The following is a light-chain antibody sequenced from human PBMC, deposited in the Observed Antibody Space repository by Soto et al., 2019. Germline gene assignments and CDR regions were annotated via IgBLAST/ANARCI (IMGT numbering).Light chain of an antibody. CDR3: QERGNWPFT. V-gene: IGKV3-11*01. Sequence: EIVLTQSPATLSLSPGERATLSCRASQSVSSYLAWYQQKPGQAPRLLIYDASNRATGIPARFSGSGSGTDFTLTISSLEPEDVAVDYCQERGNWPFTFGGGNKVEIK. CDR2: DAS. J-gene: IGKJ4*01. CDR1: QSVSSY.